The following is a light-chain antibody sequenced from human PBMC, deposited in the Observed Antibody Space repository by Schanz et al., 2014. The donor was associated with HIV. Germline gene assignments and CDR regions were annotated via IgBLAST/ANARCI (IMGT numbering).Light chain of an antibody. CDR2: GAS. Sequence: EIVLTQSPATLSVSPGERATLSCRASQSVSTNLVWYQQRPGQPLRLLIYGASTRVTGIPARFSASGSGTEFTLTISSLQSEDFAVYYCQQNNDWPRTFGQGTKVEIK. CDR1: QSVSTN. J-gene: IGKJ1*01. V-gene: IGKV3-15*01. CDR3: QQNNDWPRT.